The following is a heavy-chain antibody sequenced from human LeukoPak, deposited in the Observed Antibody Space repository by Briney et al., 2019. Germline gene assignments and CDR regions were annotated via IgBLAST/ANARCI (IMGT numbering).Heavy chain of an antibody. CDR3: ARVTTSGSYKFDY. CDR2: IYTSGST. V-gene: IGHV3-53*01. CDR1: GFTVTSNY. D-gene: IGHD3-10*01. J-gene: IGHJ4*02. Sequence: GGSLRLSCAASGFTVTSNYISWVRQAPGKGLEWVSLIYTSGSTYYADSVKGRFTISRDNSKNTLYLQMNSLRAEDTAVYYCARVTTSGSYKFDYWGQGTLVTVSS.